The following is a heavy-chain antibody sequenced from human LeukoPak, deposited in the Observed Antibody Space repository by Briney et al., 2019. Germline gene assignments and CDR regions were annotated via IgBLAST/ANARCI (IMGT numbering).Heavy chain of an antibody. CDR1: GFTFSSYE. D-gene: IGHD2-8*02. V-gene: IGHV3-48*03. Sequence: TGGSLRLSCAASGFTFSSYEMNWVRQAPGKGLEWFSYISSSGSTTYYADSVKGRFTISRDNAKNSLYLQMNSLRAEDTAVYYCATGGYYLNYWGQGPWSPSPQ. CDR3: ATGGYYLNY. J-gene: IGHJ4*02. CDR2: ISSSGSTT.